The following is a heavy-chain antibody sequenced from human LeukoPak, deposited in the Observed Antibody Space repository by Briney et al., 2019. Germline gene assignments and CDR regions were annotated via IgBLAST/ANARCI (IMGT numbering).Heavy chain of an antibody. CDR2: IFPGDSDT. D-gene: IGHD3-10*01. CDR1: GYSFTSYW. Sequence: RESLKISCKGSGYSFTSYWIGWVRQMPGKGLEWVGIIFPGDSDTRYSPSFQGQVTISADNSISTAYLQWSSLKASDTAMYYCARWGRITMVRGVMNWFDPWGQGTLVTVSS. J-gene: IGHJ5*02. V-gene: IGHV5-51*01. CDR3: ARWGRITMVRGVMNWFDP.